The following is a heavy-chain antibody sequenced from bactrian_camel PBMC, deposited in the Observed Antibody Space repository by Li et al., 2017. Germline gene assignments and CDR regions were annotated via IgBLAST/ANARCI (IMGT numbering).Heavy chain of an antibody. J-gene: IGHJ4*01. Sequence: VESGGSLRLSCRLSGYTKATYCMAWFRRAPGQEREGVARIYTGGGGMPYYADSVKGRFTISQDNAKNTVSLQMNSLKTEDTAVYHCAAANDGLSITWYWGQGTQVTVS. CDR1: GYTKATYC. CDR3: AAANDGLSITWY. D-gene: IGHD3*01. V-gene: IGHV3S25*01. CDR2: IYTGGGGMP.